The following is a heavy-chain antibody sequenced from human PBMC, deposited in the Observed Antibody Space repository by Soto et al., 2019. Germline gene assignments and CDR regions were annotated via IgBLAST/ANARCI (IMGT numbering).Heavy chain of an antibody. CDR3: TRGLDGSYYYYGMDV. Sequence: GSLRLSCTASGFTFGDYAMSWVRQAAGKGLEWVGFIRSKAYGGTTEYAASVKGRFTISRDDSKSIAYLQMNSLKTEDTAVYYCTRGLDGSYYYYGMDVWGQGTTVTVS. CDR1: GFTFGDYA. V-gene: IGHV3-49*04. D-gene: IGHD1-26*01. J-gene: IGHJ6*02. CDR2: IRSKAYGGTT.